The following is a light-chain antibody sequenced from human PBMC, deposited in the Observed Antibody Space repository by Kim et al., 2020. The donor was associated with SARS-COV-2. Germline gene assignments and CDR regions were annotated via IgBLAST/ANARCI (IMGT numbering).Light chain of an antibody. CDR1: PNLSHNY. CDR3: QQYGTSPS. Sequence: SLPPGESDTLSSRPSPNLSHNYLAWYQQKPGQAPRHLIFDSSRRATDIPDRFSGSGSGTDFSLSIRRLEPADFAVYYCQQYGTSPSFGQGTKLE. V-gene: IGKV3-20*01. J-gene: IGKJ2*01. CDR2: DSS.